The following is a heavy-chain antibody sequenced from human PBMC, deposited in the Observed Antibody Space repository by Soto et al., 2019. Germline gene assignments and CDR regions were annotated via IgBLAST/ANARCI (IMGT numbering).Heavy chain of an antibody. V-gene: IGHV4-39*02. D-gene: IGHD6-19*01. CDR3: ARSIAVGRWFDP. Sequence: QLQLQESGPGLVKPSETLSLTCTVSGGSISSSSYYWGWIRQPPGKGLEWIGSIYYSGSTYYNPPLQSRVTIAVDTANNRFALKLSSVTAADRAVYYCARSIAVGRWFDPWGQGTLVTVSS. CDR2: IYYSGST. CDR1: GGSISSSSYY. J-gene: IGHJ5*02.